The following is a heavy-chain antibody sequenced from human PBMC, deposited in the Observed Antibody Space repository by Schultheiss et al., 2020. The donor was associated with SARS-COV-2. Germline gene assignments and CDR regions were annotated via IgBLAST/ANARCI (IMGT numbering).Heavy chain of an antibody. CDR1: GFTFSSYW. CDR2: ISGSGGST. CDR3: AKDQGVSAAGNLLWAFDI. J-gene: IGHJ3*02. V-gene: IGHV3-23*01. D-gene: IGHD6-13*01. Sequence: GGSLRLSCAASGFTFSSYWMSLVRQAPGKGLEWVSAISGSGGSTYYADSVKGRFTISRDNSKNTLYLQMNSLRAEDTAVYYCAKDQGVSAAGNLLWAFDIWGQGTMVTVSS.